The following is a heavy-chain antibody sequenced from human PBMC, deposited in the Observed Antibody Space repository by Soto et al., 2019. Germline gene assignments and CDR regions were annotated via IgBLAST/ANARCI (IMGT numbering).Heavy chain of an antibody. CDR1: RFTVSSNH. Sequence: PGGSLRLSCAASRFTVSSNHMTWVRQAPGKGLEWVSLIYSAGSTYYADSVKGRFTISRDNSKNTLYLQMNSLRADDTAVYYCARDRSSGSFYGGFDYWGQGTLVTVSS. J-gene: IGHJ4*02. D-gene: IGHD3-10*01. CDR3: ARDRSSGSFYGGFDY. V-gene: IGHV3-66*01. CDR2: IYSAGST.